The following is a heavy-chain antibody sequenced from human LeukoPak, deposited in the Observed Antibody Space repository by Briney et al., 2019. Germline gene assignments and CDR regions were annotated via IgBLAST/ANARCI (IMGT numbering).Heavy chain of an antibody. CDR2: MYLSGTT. V-gene: IGHV4-4*02. CDR1: GGSITSVNL. CDR3: AGLVGRYSNGMYYYFDY. D-gene: IGHD1-26*01. J-gene: IGHJ4*02. Sequence: SETLSLTCAVSGGSITSVNLWAWVRQPPGKGLEWVGEMYLSGTTTCNPSLRGRDTISLDRSKNQVSLRLNSVTAAATALYYCAGLVGRYSNGMYYYFDYWGQGILVTVSS.